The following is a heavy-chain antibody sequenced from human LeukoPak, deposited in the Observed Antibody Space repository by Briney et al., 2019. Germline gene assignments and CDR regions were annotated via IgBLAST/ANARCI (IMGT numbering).Heavy chain of an antibody. Sequence: PGGSLRLSCAASGFTFSSYSMNWVRQAPGKGLEWVSSISSSSSSYIYYADSVKGRFTISRDNAKNSLYLQMNSLRAEDTAVYYCARDGAPDTAERDGMDVWGQGTTVTVSS. J-gene: IGHJ6*02. CDR3: ARDGAPDTAERDGMDV. V-gene: IGHV3-21*01. D-gene: IGHD5-18*01. CDR2: ISSSSSSYI. CDR1: GFTFSSYS.